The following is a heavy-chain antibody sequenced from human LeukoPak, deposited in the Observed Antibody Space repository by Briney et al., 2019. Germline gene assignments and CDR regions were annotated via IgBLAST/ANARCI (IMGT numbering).Heavy chain of an antibody. D-gene: IGHD1-26*01. Sequence: PGGSLRLSWAASGFTFSSYAMSWVRQAPGKGLEWVSAISGSGGSTYYADSVKGRFTISRDNSKNTLYLQMNSLRAEDTAVYYCAKAFAWIVGAFDFDYWGKGTMVTVSS. CDR2: ISGSGGST. J-gene: IGHJ4*02. CDR3: AKAFAWIVGAFDFDY. CDR1: GFTFSSYA. V-gene: IGHV3-23*01.